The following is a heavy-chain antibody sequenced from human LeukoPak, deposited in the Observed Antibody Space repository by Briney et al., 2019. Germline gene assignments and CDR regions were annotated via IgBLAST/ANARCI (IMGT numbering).Heavy chain of an antibody. CDR2: IRSKANSYAT. CDR3: TRHLVVVVPAAMPEITYGMDV. J-gene: IGHJ6*02. D-gene: IGHD2-2*01. CDR1: GFXFSSYG. V-gene: IGHV3-73*01. Sequence: PGRSLRLSCAASGFXFSSYGIHWVRQASGKGLEWVGRIRSKANSYATAYAASVKGRFTISRDDSKNTAYLQMNSLKTEDTAVYYCTRHLVVVVPAAMPEITYGMDVWGQGTTVTVSS.